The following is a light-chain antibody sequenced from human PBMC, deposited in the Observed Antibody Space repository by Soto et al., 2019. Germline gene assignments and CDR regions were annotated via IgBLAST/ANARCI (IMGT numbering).Light chain of an antibody. CDR2: EVS. Sequence: QSVLTQPPSVSWDPGQSFTISCTGTSSDVGSYNRVSWYQQPPGTAPKLMIYEVSNRPSGVPDRFSGSKSGNTASLTISGLQAEDEADYYCSSYTSSSTYVFGTGTKVTVL. V-gene: IGLV2-18*02. CDR3: SSYTSSSTYV. J-gene: IGLJ1*01. CDR1: SSDVGSYNR.